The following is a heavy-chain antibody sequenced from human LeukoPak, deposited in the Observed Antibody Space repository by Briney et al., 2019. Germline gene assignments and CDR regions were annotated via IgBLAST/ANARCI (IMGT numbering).Heavy chain of an antibody. V-gene: IGHV3-11*01. Sequence: GGSLRLSCAASGFTFSDYYMSWFRQAPGKGLEWVSYISTSGSTIHYADSVKGRFTISRDDAKNSLYLQMNSLRAEDTAVYYCARYDISTYERRAFDYWGQGTLVAVSS. CDR3: ARYDISTYERRAFDY. CDR2: ISTSGSTI. CDR1: GFTFSDYY. D-gene: IGHD3-9*01. J-gene: IGHJ4*02.